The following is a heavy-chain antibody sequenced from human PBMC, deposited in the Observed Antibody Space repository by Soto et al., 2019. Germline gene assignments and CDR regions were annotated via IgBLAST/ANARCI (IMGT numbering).Heavy chain of an antibody. CDR1: GGSINSGGYS. D-gene: IGHD2-2*01. J-gene: IGHJ4*02. V-gene: IGHV4-30-2*01. CDR3: ARGPSSLTRFDY. CDR2: LYHGGAT. Sequence: TLSRTCSVSGGSINSGGYSWSWIRQPPGKGLEWVGYLYHGGATYSNPSLKSRVSISVDWSKNTLYLQMNSLRAEDTAVFYCARGPSSLTRFDYWGQGTLVTVSS.